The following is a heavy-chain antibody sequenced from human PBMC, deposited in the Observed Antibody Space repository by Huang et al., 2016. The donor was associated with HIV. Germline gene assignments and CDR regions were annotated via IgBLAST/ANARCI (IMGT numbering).Heavy chain of an antibody. CDR3: ARDPKYHRIGYYRQRRGIDI. V-gene: IGHV1-18*01. CDR1: GYTFTSYG. J-gene: IGHJ3*02. Sequence: QIQLMQSGPELKQPGASVKVSCKASGYTFTSYGITWVRQAPGQGPEWMGRISASSGDTEYAQKVQGRVTVTTDNSTNIAYMELRSLRSDDTAKYYCARDPKYHRIGYYRQRRGIDIWGQGTMVIVSS. D-gene: IGHD3-22*01. CDR2: ISASSGDT.